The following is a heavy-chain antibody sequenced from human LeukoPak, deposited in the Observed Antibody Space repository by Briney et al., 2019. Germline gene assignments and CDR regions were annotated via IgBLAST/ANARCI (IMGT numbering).Heavy chain of an antibody. CDR3: AREITGTRGVDY. CDR2: MYTCGIT. Sequence: SETLSLTCTVSGDSFSSYFWSWIRQPAGKGLEWIGRMYTCGITNSNPSLKSRVTMSVDTSKNQFSLNLTSVTAADTAVYYCAREITGTRGVDYWGQGTLVTVSS. D-gene: IGHD1-7*01. CDR1: GDSFSSYF. J-gene: IGHJ4*02. V-gene: IGHV4-4*07.